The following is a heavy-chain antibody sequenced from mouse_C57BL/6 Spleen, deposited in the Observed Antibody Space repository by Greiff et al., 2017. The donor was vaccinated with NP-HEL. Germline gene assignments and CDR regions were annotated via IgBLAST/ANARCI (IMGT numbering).Heavy chain of an antibody. D-gene: IGHD1-1*01. J-gene: IGHJ2*01. CDR1: GYTFTSYW. Sequence: QVQLQQSGAELVKPGASVKLSCKASGYTFTSYWMHWVKQRPGQGLEWIGMIHPNSGSTNYNEKFKSKATLTVDKSSSTAYMQLSSLTSEDSAVYYCARSPDYYGSSYYFDYWGQGTTLTVSS. V-gene: IGHV1-64*01. CDR3: ARSPDYYGSSYYFDY. CDR2: IHPNSGST.